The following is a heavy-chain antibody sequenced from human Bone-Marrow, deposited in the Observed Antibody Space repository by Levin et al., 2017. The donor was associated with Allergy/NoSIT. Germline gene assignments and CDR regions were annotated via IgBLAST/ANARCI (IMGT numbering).Heavy chain of an antibody. J-gene: IGHJ6*02. D-gene: IGHD3-16*01. CDR3: VRENLFWASVATYSYGLDV. CDR2: IKEDGTDR. CDR1: GFIVSNSW. V-gene: IGHV3-7*01. Sequence: QPGGSLRLSCAASGFIVSNSWMTWVRQAPGKGLEWVANIKEDGTDRNYLDSVRGRFTISRDHAKSSLYLQMNRLRAEDTAVYYCVRENLFWASVATYSYGLDVWGQGTAVIVS.